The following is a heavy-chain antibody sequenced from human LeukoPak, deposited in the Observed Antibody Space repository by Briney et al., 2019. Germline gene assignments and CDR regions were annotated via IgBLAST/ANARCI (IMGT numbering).Heavy chain of an antibody. CDR1: GDRFSNYW. Sequence: GESLKIPCTGSGDRFSNYWITLVRQMPGKRPEWLGILHPGYSDIIHSPSFEVQVPMSADTSTSTTYLHLNSLKASYTATYYRSVQYRYFYDFWGEGTQVTVSS. J-gene: IGHJ4*02. D-gene: IGHD5-12*01. CDR2: LHPGYSDI. CDR3: SVQYRYFYDF. V-gene: IGHV5-51*01.